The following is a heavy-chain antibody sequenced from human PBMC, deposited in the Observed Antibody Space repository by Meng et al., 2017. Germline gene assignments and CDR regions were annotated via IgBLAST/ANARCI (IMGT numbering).Heavy chain of an antibody. J-gene: IGHJ5*02. V-gene: IGHV1-69*05. CDR1: EYAFTDYY. CDR2: IIPIFGTA. Sequence: SVKVSCKAFEYAFTDYYIHWVRRAPGQGLEWMGGIIPIFGTANYAQKFQGRVTLNTDESTNTAYMELSSLRSEDTAVYYCARVIVPLSSNWELGSWGQGTLVTVSS. CDR3: ARVIVPLSSNWELGS. D-gene: IGHD1-26*01.